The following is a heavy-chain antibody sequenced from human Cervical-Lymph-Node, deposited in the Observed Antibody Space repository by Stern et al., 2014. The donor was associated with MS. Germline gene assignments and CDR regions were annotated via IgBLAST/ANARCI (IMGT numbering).Heavy chain of an antibody. CDR3: ARRHSGLEYFFDY. J-gene: IGHJ4*02. CDR1: AYKFTRYW. V-gene: IGHV5-51*01. CDR2: IYPDDSDT. D-gene: IGHD5-12*01. Sequence: EVQLVESGAEVKKPGESLKISCKGSAYKFTRYWIGWLRQMPGKGLELMGIIYPDDSDTKYSPSFQGLVSISADKSISTAYLQWSSLKASDTAVYYCARRHSGLEYFFDYWGQGTLVTVSS.